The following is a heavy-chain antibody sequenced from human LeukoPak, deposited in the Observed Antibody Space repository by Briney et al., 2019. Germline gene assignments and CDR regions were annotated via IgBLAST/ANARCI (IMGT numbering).Heavy chain of an antibody. CDR2: ISSSSSTI. Sequence: PGGSLRLSCAASGFTFSSYSMNWVRQAPGKGLEWVSYISSSSSTIYYADSMKGRFTISRDNAKNSLYPQVNSLRAEDTAVYYCARGTIVGVSYYYMDVWGKGTTVTVSS. CDR1: GFTFSSYS. V-gene: IGHV3-48*01. CDR3: ARGTIVGVSYYYMDV. D-gene: IGHD1-26*01. J-gene: IGHJ6*03.